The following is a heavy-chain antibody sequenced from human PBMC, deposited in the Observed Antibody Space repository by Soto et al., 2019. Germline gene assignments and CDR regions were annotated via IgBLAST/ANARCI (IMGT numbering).Heavy chain of an antibody. Sequence: EVQLLESGGGLVQPGGSLRLSCAASGFTFSSYAMSWVRQAPGKGLEWVSAISGSGGSTYYADSVKGRFTISRDNSKNTLYLQMNSLRAEDTAVYYCAKDHASAYYDFLSGYYAQGDAFDIWGQGTMVTVSS. CDR3: AKDHASAYYDFLSGYYAQGDAFDI. CDR2: ISGSGGST. V-gene: IGHV3-23*01. CDR1: GFTFSSYA. J-gene: IGHJ3*02. D-gene: IGHD3-3*01.